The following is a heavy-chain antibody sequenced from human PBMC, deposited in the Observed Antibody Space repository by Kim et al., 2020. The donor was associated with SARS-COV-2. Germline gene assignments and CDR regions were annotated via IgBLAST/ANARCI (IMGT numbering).Heavy chain of an antibody. CDR1: GGSISSYY. CDR2: IYYSGST. J-gene: IGHJ5*02. Sequence: SETLSLTCTVSGGSISSYYWSWIRQPPGKGLEWIGYIYYSGSTKYNPSLKSRVTISVDTSKNQFSLKLSSVTAADTAVYYCARDRRGVAGVDPWGQGTLVTVSS. D-gene: IGHD6-19*01. CDR3: ARDRRGVAGVDP. V-gene: IGHV4-59*01.